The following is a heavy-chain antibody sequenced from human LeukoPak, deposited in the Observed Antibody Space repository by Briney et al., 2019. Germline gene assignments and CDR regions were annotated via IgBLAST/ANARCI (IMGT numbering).Heavy chain of an antibody. Sequence: GGSLRLSCAASGFTSSSYAMSWVRQAPGKGLEWVSAISGSGGSTYYADSVKGRFTISRDNSRNTLYLQMNSLRGEDTAVYYCAKDRSSSWYFDYWGQGTLVTVSS. J-gene: IGHJ4*02. CDR2: ISGSGGST. D-gene: IGHD6-13*01. V-gene: IGHV3-23*01. CDR1: GFTSSSYA. CDR3: AKDRSSSWYFDY.